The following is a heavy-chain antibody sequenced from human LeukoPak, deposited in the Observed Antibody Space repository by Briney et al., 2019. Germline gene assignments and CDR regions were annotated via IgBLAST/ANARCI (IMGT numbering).Heavy chain of an antibody. D-gene: IGHD3-10*01. J-gene: IGHJ4*02. CDR2: MNPNSGNT. Sequence: ASVKVSCKASGYTFTSYDINWVRQATGQGLEWMGWMNPNSGNTGYAQKFQGRVTMTRNTSISTAYMELGSLRSEDTAVYYCAREFGSLWFRELPDYWGQGTLVTVSS. CDR3: AREFGSLWFRELPDY. CDR1: GYTFTSYD. V-gene: IGHV1-8*01.